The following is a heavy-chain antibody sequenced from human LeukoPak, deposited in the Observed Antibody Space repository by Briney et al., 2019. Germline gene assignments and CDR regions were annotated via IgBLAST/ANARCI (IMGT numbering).Heavy chain of an antibody. CDR2: IDPSDSYT. Sequence: ESLKISCKVSGYGLTNFWINWVRQMPGKGLEWMGRIDPSDSYTSYNPSFQGHVSLSADKSTTTAYLQWSSLKASDTATYYCVTDYGDYFDYWGQGTLVIVSS. CDR1: GYGLTNFW. CDR3: VTDYGDYFDY. J-gene: IGHJ4*02. V-gene: IGHV5-10-1*01. D-gene: IGHD4-17*01.